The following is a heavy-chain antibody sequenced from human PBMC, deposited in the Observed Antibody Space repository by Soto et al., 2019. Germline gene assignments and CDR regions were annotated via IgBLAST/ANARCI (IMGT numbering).Heavy chain of an antibody. Sequence: GGSLRLSCAASGFTFSSYGMHWVRQAPGKGLEWVAVISYDGSNKYYADSVKGRFTISRDNSKNTLYLQMNSLRAEDTAVYYCMNLSDFCSPYQDRDDYGGQGTLVTVSA. V-gene: IGHV3-30*18. J-gene: IGHJ4*02. CDR3: MNLSDFCSPYQDRDDY. CDR1: GFTFSSYG. D-gene: IGHD3-3*01. CDR2: ISYDGSNK.